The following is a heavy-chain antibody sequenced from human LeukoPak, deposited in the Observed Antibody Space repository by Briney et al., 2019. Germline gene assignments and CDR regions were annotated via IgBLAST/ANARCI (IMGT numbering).Heavy chain of an antibody. CDR1: GGSFGGYY. J-gene: IGHJ4*02. D-gene: IGHD3-22*01. CDR3: ARTDYYDSSGSY. CDR2: ISSSSSYI. V-gene: IGHV3-21*01. Sequence: ETLSLTCAVYGGSFGGYYWSWIRQPPGKGLEWVSSISSSSSYIYYADSVKGRFTISRDNAKNSLYLQMNSLRAEDTAVYYCARTDYYDSSGSYWGQGTLVTVSS.